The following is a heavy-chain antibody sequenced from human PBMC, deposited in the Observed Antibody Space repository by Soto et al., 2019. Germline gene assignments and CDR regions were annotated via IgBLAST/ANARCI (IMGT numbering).Heavy chain of an antibody. D-gene: IGHD3-3*01. J-gene: IGHJ5*02. CDR3: ARGPVTIFGVVIIHDP. Sequence: GASVKVSCTASGYTFTSYGISWVRQTPGQGLEWMGWISAYNGNTNYAQKLQGRVTMTTDTSTSTAYMELRSLRSDDTAVYYCARGPVTIFGVVIIHDPWGQGTLVTVSS. CDR1: GYTFTSYG. CDR2: ISAYNGNT. V-gene: IGHV1-18*01.